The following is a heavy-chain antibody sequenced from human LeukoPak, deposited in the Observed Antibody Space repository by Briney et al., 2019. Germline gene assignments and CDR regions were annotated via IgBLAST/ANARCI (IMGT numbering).Heavy chain of an antibody. CDR1: GFIFSSYG. J-gene: IGHJ3*02. V-gene: IGHV3-74*01. Sequence: GGSLRLSCAASGFIFSSYGMHWVRQAPGKGLVWVSRINSDGSSTSYADSVKGRFTISRDNAKNTLYLQMNSLRAEDTAVYYCAREGWYYDFWSGYYSDAFDIWGQGTMVTVSS. CDR2: INSDGSST. D-gene: IGHD3-3*01. CDR3: AREGWYYDFWSGYYSDAFDI.